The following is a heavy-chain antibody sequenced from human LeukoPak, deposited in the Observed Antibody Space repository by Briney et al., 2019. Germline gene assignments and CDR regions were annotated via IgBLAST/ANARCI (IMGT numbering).Heavy chain of an antibody. D-gene: IGHD6-13*01. CDR1: GGSISSSSYY. CDR3: ARLGDSSSSWAYFDY. CDR2: IYYSGST. J-gene: IGHJ4*02. V-gene: IGHV4-39*01. Sequence: PSETLSLTCTVSGGSISSSSYYWGCIRQPPGKGLEWIGSIYYSGSTYYNPSLKSRVTISVDTSKNQFSLKLSSVTAADTAVYYCARLGDSSSSWAYFDYWGQGTLVTVSS.